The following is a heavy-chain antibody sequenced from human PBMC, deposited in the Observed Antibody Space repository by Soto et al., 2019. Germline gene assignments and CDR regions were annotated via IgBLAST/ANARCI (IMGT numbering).Heavy chain of an antibody. J-gene: IGHJ6*02. Sequence: ASVKVSCKASGYTFTSYATHWVRQAPGQRLEWMGWINAGNGNTKYSQKFQGRVTITRDTSASTAYMELSSLRSEDTAVYYCARGGAARDYYGMDVWGQGTTVTVSS. V-gene: IGHV1-3*01. CDR3: ARGGAARDYYGMDV. CDR2: INAGNGNT. D-gene: IGHD6-6*01. CDR1: GYTFTSYA.